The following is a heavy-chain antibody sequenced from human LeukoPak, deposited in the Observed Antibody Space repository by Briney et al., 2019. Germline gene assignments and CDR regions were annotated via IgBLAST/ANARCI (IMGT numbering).Heavy chain of an antibody. V-gene: IGHV1-46*01. J-gene: IGHJ4*02. CDR3: ARAVGGGDDYDPFDY. CDR2: INPSGGST. D-gene: IGHD3-16*01. Sequence: ASVKVSCKASGYTFTSYYMHWVRQAPGQGLEWMGIINPSGGSTSYAQKFQGRVTMTRDTSTSTVYMELSSLRPEDTAVYYCARAVGGGDDYDPFDYWGQGTMVTVSS. CDR1: GYTFTSYY.